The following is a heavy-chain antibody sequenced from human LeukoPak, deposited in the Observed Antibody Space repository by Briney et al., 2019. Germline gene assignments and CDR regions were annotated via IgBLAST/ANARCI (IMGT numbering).Heavy chain of an antibody. CDR3: ARVGDHYHWYLDL. V-gene: IGHV3-53*01. D-gene: IGHD3-10*01. Sequence: PGGPLRLSCAASGFTVGTKYMNWVRQSPGKGLEGVSILYSGGDTYYADSVKGRFTISRDNSRNTLSLQMNSLRVEDTAIYYCARVGDHYHWYLDLWGRGTLVTVSS. CDR2: LYSGGDT. CDR1: GFTVGTKY. J-gene: IGHJ2*01.